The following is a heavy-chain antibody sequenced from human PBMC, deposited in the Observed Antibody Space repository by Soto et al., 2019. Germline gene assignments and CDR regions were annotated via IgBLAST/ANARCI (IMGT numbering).Heavy chain of an antibody. CDR1: GGPIKTGDYY. D-gene: IGHD3-10*01. CDR2: VFYSGAT. Sequence: SETLSLTCTVSGGPIKTGDYYWNWIRQPPGKGLEWIGYVFYSGATNYSPSLKSRAAISMDTSKNQFSLSLTSVTAADTAVYYCARAGFSYGHLLFWGQGIRVTVSS. J-gene: IGHJ4*02. V-gene: IGHV4-30-4*01. CDR3: ARAGFSYGHLLF.